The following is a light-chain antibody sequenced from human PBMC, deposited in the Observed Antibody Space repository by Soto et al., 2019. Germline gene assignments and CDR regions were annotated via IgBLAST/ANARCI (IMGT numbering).Light chain of an antibody. CDR1: SSDVGGYNY. CDR3: SSYTSSSTPYV. J-gene: IGLJ1*01. Sequence: QSVLTQPASVSGSPGQSITIPCTGTSSDVGGYNYVAWYQQHPGKAPKLMIYDVSNRPSGVSNRFSGSKSGNTASLPISGRQAEDVADYYCSSYTSSSTPYVFGTGTKVTVL. V-gene: IGLV2-14*01. CDR2: DVS.